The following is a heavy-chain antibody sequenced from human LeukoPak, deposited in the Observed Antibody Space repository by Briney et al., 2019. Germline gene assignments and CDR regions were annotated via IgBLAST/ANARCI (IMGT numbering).Heavy chain of an antibody. V-gene: IGHV4-59*01. J-gene: IGHJ6*02. CDR3: ARLTTVVSYGMDV. CDR2: ICYSGST. Sequence: SETLSLTCTVSGGSISSYYWSWIRQPPGKGLEWIGYICYSGSTNYNPSLKSRVTISVDTSKNQFSLKLSSVTAADTAVYYCARLTTVVSYGMDVWGQGTTVTVSS. D-gene: IGHD2-2*01. CDR1: GGSISSYY.